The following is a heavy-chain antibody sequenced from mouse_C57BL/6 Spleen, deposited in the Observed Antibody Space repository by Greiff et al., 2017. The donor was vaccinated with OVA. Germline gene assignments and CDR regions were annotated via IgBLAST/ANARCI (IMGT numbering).Heavy chain of an antibody. V-gene: IGHV1-66*01. J-gene: IGHJ3*01. CDR2: LYPGSGNT. CDR1: GYSFTSSY. D-gene: IGHD2-4*01. Sequence: QVQLQQPGPELVQPGASVKISCKASGYSFTSSYIHWVKQRPGQGLEWIGWLYPGSGNTKYNEKFKGKATLPADTSSSTAYMQLSSLTTEESAVYYCAREGGDYEGFAYWGQGTLVTVSA. CDR3: AREGGDYEGFAY.